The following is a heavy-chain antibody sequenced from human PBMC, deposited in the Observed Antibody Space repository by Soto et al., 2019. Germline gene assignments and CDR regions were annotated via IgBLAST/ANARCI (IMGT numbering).Heavy chain of an antibody. J-gene: IGHJ4*02. V-gene: IGHV3-21*01. CDR2: ISSSSSYI. CDR3: AREVSKYSGYDFDY. CDR1: GFTFSSYS. Sequence: LRLSCAASGFTFSSYSMNWVRQAPGKGLEWVSSISSSSSYIYYADSVKGRFTISRDNAKNSLYLQMNSLRAEDTAVYYCAREVSKYSGYDFDYWGQGTLVTVSS. D-gene: IGHD5-12*01.